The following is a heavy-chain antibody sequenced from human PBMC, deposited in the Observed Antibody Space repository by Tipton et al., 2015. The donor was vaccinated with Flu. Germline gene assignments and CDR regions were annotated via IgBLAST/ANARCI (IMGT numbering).Heavy chain of an antibody. CDR1: GIKFSSYG. J-gene: IGHJ4*02. CDR3: TKVIPEAVAGLDY. V-gene: IGHV3-23*01. Sequence: SLRLSCAASGIKFSSYGMGWVRQAPGKGLEWVSGVTGGGTTYYADSVKGRFTISRDISKNMVFLQMNSPRAEDTAVYYCTKVIPEAVAGLDYWGQGTLVTVS. D-gene: IGHD6-19*01. CDR2: VTGGGTT.